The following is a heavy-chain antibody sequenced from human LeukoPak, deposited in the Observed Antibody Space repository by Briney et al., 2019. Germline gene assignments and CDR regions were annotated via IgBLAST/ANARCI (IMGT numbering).Heavy chain of an antibody. CDR2: ISSSSSYI. Sequence: PGGSLRLSCAASGFTFSSYSMNWVRQAPGKGLEWVSSISSSSSYIYYADSVKGRFTISRDNAKNSLYLQMNSLRAEDTAVYYCAREYGYGSGSFRPNDYWGQGTLVTVSS. CDR1: GFTFSSYS. V-gene: IGHV3-21*01. J-gene: IGHJ4*02. D-gene: IGHD3-10*01. CDR3: AREYGYGSGSFRPNDY.